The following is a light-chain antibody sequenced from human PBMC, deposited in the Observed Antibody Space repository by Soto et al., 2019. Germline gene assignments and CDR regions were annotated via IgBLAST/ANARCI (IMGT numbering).Light chain of an antibody. CDR3: QQYENRPYT. V-gene: IGKV1-33*01. Sequence: DIQMTQTPSSLSGSIGDRVSFTWQASQDISKFLNWYQHKPGQAPSLLIYDASKSHFGVPSRFSGSGSGTDFTFTISSLQPEDNATYYCQQYENRPYTFGPGTKVDIK. CDR2: DAS. CDR1: QDISKF. J-gene: IGKJ3*01.